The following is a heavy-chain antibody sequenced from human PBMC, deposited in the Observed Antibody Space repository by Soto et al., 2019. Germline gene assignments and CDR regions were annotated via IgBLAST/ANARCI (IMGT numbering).Heavy chain of an antibody. D-gene: IGHD2-15*01. Sequence: GGSLRLSCAASGFTFSSYWMSWVRQAPGKELEWVANIKQDGSEKYYVDSVKGRFTISRDNAKNSLYLQMNSLRAEDTAVYYCASLGLLRWYFDYWGQGTLVTVSS. CDR3: ASLGLLRWYFDY. V-gene: IGHV3-7*01. J-gene: IGHJ4*02. CDR1: GFTFSSYW. CDR2: IKQDGSEK.